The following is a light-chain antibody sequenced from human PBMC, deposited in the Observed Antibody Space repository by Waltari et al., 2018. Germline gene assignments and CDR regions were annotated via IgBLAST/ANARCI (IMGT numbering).Light chain of an antibody. CDR1: QRISTY. V-gene: IGKV1-39*01. J-gene: IGKJ2*01. Sequence: DIQMTQSPSALSASVGDRVNIPCRASQRISTYLKWYQQIPGKAPKLLIYAASKLQGGVPSRFSGSGSGTDFTLTISSLQPEDFATYHCQQSYSGPYTFGQGTKLQIK. CDR2: AAS. CDR3: QQSYSGPYT.